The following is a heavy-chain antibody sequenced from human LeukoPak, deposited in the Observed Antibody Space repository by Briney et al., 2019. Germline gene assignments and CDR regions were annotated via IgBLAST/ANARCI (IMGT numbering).Heavy chain of an antibody. CDR2: TSHDESNK. D-gene: IGHD3-10*01. J-gene: IGHJ5*02. Sequence: QSGRSLRLSCAASGFTFSTYAMHWVRQAPGKGLEWVAVTSHDESNKYYADSVKGRFSISRDNSKNTLHLQMNSLRAEDTAVYYCARGSYYTSGSYFSPGFGPWGQGTLVTVSS. V-gene: IGHV3-30*04. CDR1: GFTFSTYA. CDR3: ARGSYYTSGSYFSPGFGP.